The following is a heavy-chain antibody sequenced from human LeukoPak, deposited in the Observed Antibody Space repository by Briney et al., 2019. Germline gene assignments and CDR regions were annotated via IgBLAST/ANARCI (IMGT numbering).Heavy chain of an antibody. CDR2: ISGSGGST. Sequence: GGSLRLSCAASGFTFSSYAMSWVRQAPGKGLEWVSAISGSGGSTYYADSVKGRFTISRDNSKNTLYLQMNSLRAEDTAVYYCARAGGDSSGYYFDYWGQGTLVTVSS. J-gene: IGHJ4*02. CDR1: GFTFSSYA. CDR3: ARAGGDSSGYYFDY. V-gene: IGHV3-23*01. D-gene: IGHD3-22*01.